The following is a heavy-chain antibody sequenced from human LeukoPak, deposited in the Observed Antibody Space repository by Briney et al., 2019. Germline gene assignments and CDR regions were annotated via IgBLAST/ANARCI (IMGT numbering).Heavy chain of an antibody. D-gene: IGHD5-18*01. CDR1: GGSFSGYY. Sequence: SETLSLTCAVYGGSFSGYYWSWIRQPPGKGLEWIGEINHSGSTNYNPSLKSRVTISVDTSKNQFSLKLSSVTAADTAVYYCAGGEYSYGYPHYYYYYMDVWGKGTTVTVSS. CDR2: INHSGST. V-gene: IGHV4-34*01. CDR3: AGGEYSYGYPHYYYYYMDV. J-gene: IGHJ6*03.